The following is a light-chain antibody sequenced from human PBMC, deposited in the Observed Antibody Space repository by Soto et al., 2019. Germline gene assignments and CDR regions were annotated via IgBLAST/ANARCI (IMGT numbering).Light chain of an antibody. CDR2: GAS. CDR1: QSVSSSY. J-gene: IGKJ1*01. V-gene: IGKV3-20*01. CDR3: HQYGGSPRT. Sequence: EIVLTQSPGTLSLSPGERATLSCRASQSVSSSYLAWYQQKPGQAPRLLIYGASSRATGIPDRFSGSGSGTDFTLTISRLXXEDFAVYYCHQYGGSPRTLGQGTKVEIK.